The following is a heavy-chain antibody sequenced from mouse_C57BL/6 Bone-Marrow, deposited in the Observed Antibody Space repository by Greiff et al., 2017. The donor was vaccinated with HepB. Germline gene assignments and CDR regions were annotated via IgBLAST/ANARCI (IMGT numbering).Heavy chain of an antibody. J-gene: IGHJ2*01. Sequence: VHLVESGGDLVKPGGSLKLSCSASGFTFSSYGMSWVRQTPDKRLEWVATISSGGSYTYYPDSVKGRFTISRDNAKNTLYLQMSSLKSEDTAMYYCARHQCYGSSYPLDYWGQGTTLTVSS. CDR1: GFTFSSYG. CDR2: ISSGGSYT. CDR3: ARHQCYGSSYPLDY. D-gene: IGHD1-1*01. V-gene: IGHV5-6*01.